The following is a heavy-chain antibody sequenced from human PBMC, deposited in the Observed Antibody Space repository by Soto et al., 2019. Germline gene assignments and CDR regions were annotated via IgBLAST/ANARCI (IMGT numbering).Heavy chain of an antibody. CDR1: GFTFSDYW. D-gene: IGHD3-10*01. J-gene: IGHJ4*02. V-gene: IGHV3-7*05. Sequence: EVQLVESGGGLVQPGGSLRLSCAASGFTFSDYWMSWARQAPGKGLECVANIKRDGREKYYVDPVKGRFTISRDNARNSLYLQMNSLRAADTAVYYCATSMGRGGNDYWGQGTLVTVSS. CDR3: ATSMGRGGNDY. CDR2: IKRDGREK.